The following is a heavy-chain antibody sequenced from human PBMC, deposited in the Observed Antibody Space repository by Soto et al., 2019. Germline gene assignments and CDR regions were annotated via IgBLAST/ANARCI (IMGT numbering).Heavy chain of an antibody. CDR2: IYYSGST. J-gene: IGHJ5*02. V-gene: IGHV4-31*03. D-gene: IGHD6-13*01. CDR3: ARSMGSSSWYFGIGGIDP. CDR1: GGSFSSGGYS. Sequence: QVQLQESGPGLVKPSQTLSLTCTVSGGSFSSGGYSWSWIRQHPGKGLEWIGYIYYSGSTYYNPSLKSRVTISVDTSKNQFSLKLSSVTAADTAVYYCARSMGSSSWYFGIGGIDPWGQGTLVTVSS.